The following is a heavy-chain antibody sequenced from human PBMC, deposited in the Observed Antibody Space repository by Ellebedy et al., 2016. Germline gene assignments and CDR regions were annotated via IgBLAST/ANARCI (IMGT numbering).Heavy chain of an antibody. D-gene: IGHD5-18*01. Sequence: GESLKISXAASGFTFSSYSMNWVRQAPGKGLEWVSYISSSSSTIYYADSVKGRFTISRDNSKNTLYLQMNSLRAEDTAVYYCAKDDLGRTTWIQLWKNWFNPWGQGTLVTVSS. J-gene: IGHJ5*02. CDR2: ISSSSSTI. CDR3: AKDDLGRTTWIQLWKNWFNP. V-gene: IGHV3-48*01. CDR1: GFTFSSYS.